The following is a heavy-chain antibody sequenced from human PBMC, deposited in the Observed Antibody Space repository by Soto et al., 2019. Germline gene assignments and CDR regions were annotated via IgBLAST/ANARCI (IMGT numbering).Heavy chain of an antibody. D-gene: IGHD7-27*01. V-gene: IGHV4-30-2*01. J-gene: IGHJ3*02. CDR2: IYHSGST. CDR1: GGSISSGGYS. CDR3: AGELGVDAFDI. Sequence: SETLSLTXAVSGGSISSGGYSWSWIRQPPGKGLEWIGYIYHSGSTYYNPSLKSRVTISVDRSKNQFSLKLSSVTAAETAVYYCAGELGVDAFDIWGQGTMVTVS.